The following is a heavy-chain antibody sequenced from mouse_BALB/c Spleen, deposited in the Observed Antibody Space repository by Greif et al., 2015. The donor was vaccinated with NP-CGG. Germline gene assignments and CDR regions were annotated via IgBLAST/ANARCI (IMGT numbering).Heavy chain of an antibody. Sequence: EVQLQQSGAELVRPGALVKLSCKASGFNIKDYYMHWAKQRPEQGLEWIGWIDPENGNTIYDPKFQGKASITADTSSNTAYLQLSSLTSEDTAVYYCARDFDYWGQGTTLTVSS. CDR2: IDPENGNT. CDR3: ARDFDY. V-gene: IGHV14-1*02. J-gene: IGHJ2*01. CDR1: GFNIKDYY.